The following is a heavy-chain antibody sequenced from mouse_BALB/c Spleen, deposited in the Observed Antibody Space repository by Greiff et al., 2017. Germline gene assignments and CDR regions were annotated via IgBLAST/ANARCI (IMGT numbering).Heavy chain of an antibody. J-gene: IGHJ2*01. D-gene: IGHD2-10*02. V-gene: IGHV1-14*01. CDR1: GYTFTSYV. CDR3: AKGKYGNDYFDY. Sequence: EVKLMESGPELVKPGASVKMSCKASGYTFTSYVMHWVKQKPGQGLEWIGYINPYNDGTKYNEKFKGKATLTSDKSSSTAYMELSSLTSEDSAVYYCAKGKYGNDYFDYWGQGTTLTVSS. CDR2: INPYNDGT.